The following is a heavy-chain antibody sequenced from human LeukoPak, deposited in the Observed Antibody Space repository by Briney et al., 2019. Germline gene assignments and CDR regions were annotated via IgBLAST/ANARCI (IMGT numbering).Heavy chain of an antibody. CDR1: GYTFTSYD. CDR2: MNPNSGNT. V-gene: IGHV1-8*01. J-gene: IGHJ6*03. Sequence: GASVKVSCKASGYTFTSYDINWVRQATGQGLEWMGWMNPNSGNTGYAQKFQGRVTMTRNTSISTAYMELSSLRSEDTAVYYCARAVRGGVRRGVNPCYYYYMDVWGKGTTVTISS. D-gene: IGHD3-10*01. CDR3: ARAVRGGVRRGVNPCYYYYMDV.